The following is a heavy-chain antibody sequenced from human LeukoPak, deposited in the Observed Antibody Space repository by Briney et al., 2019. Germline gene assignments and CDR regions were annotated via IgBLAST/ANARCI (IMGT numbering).Heavy chain of an antibody. CDR2: IYYSGST. D-gene: IGHD2-15*01. V-gene: IGHV4-59*01. J-gene: IGHJ4*02. CDR1: GGSFSGFH. CDR3: ARVGGLYYFDY. Sequence: PSETLSLTCAVYGGSFSGFHWSWIRQPPGKGLEWIGYIYYSGSTNYNPSLKSRVTISIDTSKNQFSLKLSSVTAADTAVYYCARVGGLYYFDYWGQGTLVTVSS.